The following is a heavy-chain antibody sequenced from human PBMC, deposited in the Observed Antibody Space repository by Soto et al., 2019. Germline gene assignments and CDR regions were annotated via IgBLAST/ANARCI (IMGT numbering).Heavy chain of an antibody. CDR2: ISYDGSNK. J-gene: IGHJ6*02. D-gene: IGHD3-22*01. Sequence: PGGSLRLSCAASGFTFSSYAMHWVRQAPGKGLEWVAVISYDGSNKYYADSVKGRFTISRDNAKNSLYLQMNSLRAEDTAVYYCARFYYDSSGYLPSPYYYYYGMDVWGQGTTVTVSS. CDR3: ARFYYDSSGYLPSPYYYYYGMDV. CDR1: GFTFSSYA. V-gene: IGHV3-30-3*01.